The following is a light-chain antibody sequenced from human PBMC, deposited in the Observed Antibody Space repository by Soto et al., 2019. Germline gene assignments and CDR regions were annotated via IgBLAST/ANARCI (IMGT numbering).Light chain of an antibody. Sequence: EIVLTQSPGTLSLSPGERATLSCRASQSVSSSYLAWYQQKPGQAPRLLIYGASSRATGIPDRFSASGSGTDFTLTISRLEPEDFAVYYCQQYGSSPPMYTFGLGTKLEIK. CDR2: GAS. CDR1: QSVSSSY. CDR3: QQYGSSPPMYT. J-gene: IGKJ2*01. V-gene: IGKV3-20*01.